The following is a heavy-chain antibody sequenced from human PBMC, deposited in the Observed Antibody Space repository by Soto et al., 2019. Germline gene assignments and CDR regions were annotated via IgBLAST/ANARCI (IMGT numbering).Heavy chain of an antibody. J-gene: IGHJ4*02. CDR3: ARPVKGRYHGAVAGIGFDY. D-gene: IGHD6-19*01. CDR2: IIPIFGTA. V-gene: IGHV1-69*01. Sequence: QVLLVQSGAEVKKPGSSVKVSCKASGGTFSSYAISWVRQAPGQGLEWMGGIIPIFGTANYAQKFQGRVTITADESTSTAYMELSSLRSEDTAVYYCARPVKGRYHGAVAGIGFDYWGQGTLVTVSS. CDR1: GGTFSSYA.